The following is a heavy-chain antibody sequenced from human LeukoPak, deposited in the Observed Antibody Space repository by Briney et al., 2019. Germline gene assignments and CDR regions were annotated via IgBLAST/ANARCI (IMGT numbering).Heavy chain of an antibody. Sequence: TASETLSLTCTVSGYSISSGYYWAWIRQPPGKGLEWIGSIYHSGSTYYNPSLKSRVTISVDTSKNQFSLKLSSVTAADTAVYYCARVGITMIVVVQFDYWGQGTLVTVSS. CDR2: IYHSGST. CDR1: GYSISSGYY. J-gene: IGHJ4*02. D-gene: IGHD3-22*01. V-gene: IGHV4-38-2*02. CDR3: ARVGITMIVVVQFDY.